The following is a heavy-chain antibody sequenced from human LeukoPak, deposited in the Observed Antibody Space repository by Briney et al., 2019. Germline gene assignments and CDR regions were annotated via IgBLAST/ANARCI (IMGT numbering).Heavy chain of an antibody. Sequence: GGSLSLPCAASGFTLSIYSMNGVRRAPGKGLEGVSSISSNSRYRYYADSMRGRFTISRDNAKNSLYLQMNSLKPEDTAVYYCARVAEAAAFDSWGQGTLVTVSS. CDR3: ARVAEAAAFDS. J-gene: IGHJ4*02. CDR2: ISSNSRYR. CDR1: GFTLSIYS. V-gene: IGHV3-21*06. D-gene: IGHD6-13*01.